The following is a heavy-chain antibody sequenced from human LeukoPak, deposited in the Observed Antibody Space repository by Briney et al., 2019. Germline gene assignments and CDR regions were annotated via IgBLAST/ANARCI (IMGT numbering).Heavy chain of an antibody. CDR3: ARDQLGELLANPFLDY. CDR2: IKQDGSEK. V-gene: IGHV3-7*01. J-gene: IGHJ4*02. CDR1: GFTFSSYW. D-gene: IGHD1-26*01. Sequence: PGGSLRLSCAASGFTFSSYWMSWVRQAPGKGLEWVANIKQDGSEKYYVDSVKGRFTISRDNAKNSLYLQMNSLRAEDTAVYYCARDQLGELLANPFLDYWGQGTLVTVSS.